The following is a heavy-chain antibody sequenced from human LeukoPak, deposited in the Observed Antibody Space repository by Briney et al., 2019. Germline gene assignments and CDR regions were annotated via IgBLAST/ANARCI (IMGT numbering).Heavy chain of an antibody. D-gene: IGHD5-24*01. CDR1: GFTFSSYW. V-gene: IGHV3-7*01. J-gene: IGHJ4*02. Sequence: GGSLRLSCAASGFTFSSYWMSWVRQAPGKGLEWVANVKQDGSEKYYVDSVKGRFTISRDNAKNSLYLQMNSLRAEDTAVYYCASYRDAYSFHGYYWGQGTQVTVSS. CDR2: VKQDGSEK. CDR3: ASYRDAYSFHGYY.